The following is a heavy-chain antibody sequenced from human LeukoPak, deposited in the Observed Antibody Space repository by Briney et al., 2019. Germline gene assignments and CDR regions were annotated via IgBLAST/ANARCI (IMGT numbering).Heavy chain of an antibody. CDR3: SGYGLLTDY. V-gene: IGHV4-39*07. CDR2: IDYIGVT. CDR1: RGSLSSSSYH. Sequence: SETLSLTRAVSRGSLSSSSYHCGWVRQPRGKGMDWIGSIDYIGVTYYNPSLMRRFSISVDTSKNHSFPNVSSVTSADTAVYYCSGYGLLTDYWGQGTLVTVSS. J-gene: IGHJ4*02. D-gene: IGHD3-22*01.